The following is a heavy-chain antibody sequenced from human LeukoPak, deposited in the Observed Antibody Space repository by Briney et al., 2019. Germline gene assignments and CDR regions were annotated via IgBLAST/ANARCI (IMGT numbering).Heavy chain of an antibody. D-gene: IGHD5-24*01. CDR1: GFTFSSYW. Sequence: WGSLRLSCAVSGFTFSSYWMDWVRQAPGRGLVWVSRISSDGSNTAYADSVKGRFTISRDNAKNTMYLQMSSLRAEDTAVYYCAKRGDGGAWYDSWGQGTLVTVSS. CDR2: ISSDGSNT. CDR3: AKRGDGGAWYDS. V-gene: IGHV3-74*01. J-gene: IGHJ5*01.